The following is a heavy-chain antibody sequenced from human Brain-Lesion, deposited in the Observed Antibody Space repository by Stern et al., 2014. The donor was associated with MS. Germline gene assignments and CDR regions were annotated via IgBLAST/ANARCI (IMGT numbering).Heavy chain of an antibody. V-gene: IGHV4-39*01. D-gene: IGHD2-15*01. CDR2: IYYSGNT. CDR3: AGEEDIRYCSGGSCTGNWFDP. J-gene: IGHJ5*02. Sequence: QVQLRESGPGLVKPSETLSLTCTVAGGSVSSTSYAWAWIRQPPGKGLEWIGPIYYSGNTYYSPSLKSRLTISLATSQDQLPLTLRSGTAADTAVYYCAGEEDIRYCSGGSCTGNWFDPWGQGTLVTVSS. CDR1: GGSVSSTSYA.